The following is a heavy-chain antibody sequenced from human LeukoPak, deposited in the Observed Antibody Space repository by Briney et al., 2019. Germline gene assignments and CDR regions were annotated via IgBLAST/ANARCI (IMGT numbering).Heavy chain of an antibody. V-gene: IGHV3-30*02. CDR3: ARDPYYPGAFDI. Sequence: GGSLRLSCGTSGFTFSRYGMHWVRQAPGKGLEWVAFIRYDGSNRYYADSVKGRFTISRDNSKNTLYLQIHSLRAEDTAVYYCARDPYYPGAFDIWGQGTMVTVSS. CDR2: IRYDGSNR. D-gene: IGHD3-10*01. J-gene: IGHJ3*02. CDR1: GFTFSRYG.